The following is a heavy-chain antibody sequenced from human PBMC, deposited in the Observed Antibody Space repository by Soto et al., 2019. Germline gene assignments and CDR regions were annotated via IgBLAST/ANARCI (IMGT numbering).Heavy chain of an antibody. CDR1: GGTFSSYA. CDR2: IIPIFGTA. CDR3: ARDRDGYNPYYFDH. V-gene: IGHV1-69*12. D-gene: IGHD5-12*01. Sequence: QVQLVQSGAEVKKPGSSVKVSCKASGGTFSSYAISWVRQAPGQGLEWMGGIIPIFGTANYAQKFQGRVTITADESTRTAYWELRSLRSEDTAVYYCARDRDGYNPYYFDHWGQGTLVTVSS. J-gene: IGHJ4*02.